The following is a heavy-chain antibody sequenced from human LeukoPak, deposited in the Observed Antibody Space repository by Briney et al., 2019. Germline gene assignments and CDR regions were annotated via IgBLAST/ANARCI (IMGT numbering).Heavy chain of an antibody. CDR1: GCSISSGYY. CDR2: IYHSGST. Sequence: SETLSLTCAVSGCSISSGYYWGWIRQPPGKGLEWIGSIYHSGSTYYNPSLKSRVTISVDTSKNQFSLKLSSVTAADTAVYYCARERGTGYYYYYGMDVWGKGTTVTVSS. CDR3: ARERGTGYYYYYGMDV. V-gene: IGHV4-38-2*02. D-gene: IGHD1-14*01. J-gene: IGHJ6*04.